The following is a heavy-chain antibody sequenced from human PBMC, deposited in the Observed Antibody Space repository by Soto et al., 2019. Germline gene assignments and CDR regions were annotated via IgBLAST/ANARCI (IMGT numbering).Heavy chain of an antibody. V-gene: IGHV3-23*01. D-gene: IGHD3-22*01. CDR2: ISGSGGST. CDR1: GFTFSSYA. Sequence: EVQLLESGGGLVQPGGSLRLSCAASGFTFSSYAMSWVRQAPGKGLEWVSAISGSGGSTYYADSVKGRFTISRDNSKNTLYLQMNSLRAEDTAVYYCAKGPYYYDSSGYYPSGNYYYGMDVWGQGTTVTVSS. CDR3: AKGPYYYDSSGYYPSGNYYYGMDV. J-gene: IGHJ6*02.